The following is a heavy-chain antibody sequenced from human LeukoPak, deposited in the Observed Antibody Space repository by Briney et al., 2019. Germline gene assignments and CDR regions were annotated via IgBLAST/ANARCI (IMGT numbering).Heavy chain of an antibody. D-gene: IGHD2-2*01. CDR2: IYPDDSEI. V-gene: IGHV5-51*01. Sequence: GESLKISCEGSGYSFTDYWIGWVRQMPGKGLEWMGIIYPDDSEIRSSPSFQGQVSISVDKSINTAYLQWSSLKASDTAIYYCARSPSTYCGSNPCYSFDYWGQGTLVTVSS. CDR3: ARSPSTYCGSNPCYSFDY. CDR1: GYSFTDYW. J-gene: IGHJ4*02.